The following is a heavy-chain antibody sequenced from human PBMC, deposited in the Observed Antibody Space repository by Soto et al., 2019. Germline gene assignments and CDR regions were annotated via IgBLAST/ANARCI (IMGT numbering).Heavy chain of an antibody. V-gene: IGHV1-69*12. D-gene: IGHD1-1*01. Sequence: QVQLEQSGPEVKKPGSSVKVSCKASGGTFRNSAISWVRQAPGQGLEWMGGIMPIFRTPDYAQKFQGRVTITADESASTAYMELTGLISDDTAVYYCARDNDRPQLGGNYYYILDVWGHGTTVTVSS. CDR1: GGTFRNSA. J-gene: IGHJ6*02. CDR3: ARDNDRPQLGGNYYYILDV. CDR2: IMPIFRTP.